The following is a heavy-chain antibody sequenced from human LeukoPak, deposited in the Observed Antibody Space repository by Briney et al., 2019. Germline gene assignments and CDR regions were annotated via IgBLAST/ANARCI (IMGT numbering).Heavy chain of an antibody. CDR2: IYPGDSDT. V-gene: IGHV5-51*01. CDR1: GYSFISYW. J-gene: IGHJ4*02. Sequence: GESLKISCKGSGYSFISYWIGWVRQMPGKGLEWMGIIYPGDSDTRYSPSFQGQATISADKSISTAYLQWSSLKASDTAMYYCARSYSGYYNPSDYWGQGTLVTVSS. CDR3: ARSYSGYYNPSDY. D-gene: IGHD3-22*01.